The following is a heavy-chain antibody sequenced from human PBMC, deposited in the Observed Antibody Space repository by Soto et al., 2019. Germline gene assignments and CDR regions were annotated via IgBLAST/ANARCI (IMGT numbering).Heavy chain of an antibody. CDR2: IYYSGST. CDR3: ARDRHYSDSSGYPGAFDI. J-gene: IGHJ3*02. D-gene: IGHD3-22*01. V-gene: IGHV4-31*03. CDR1: GGSISSGGYY. Sequence: QVQLQESGPGLVKPSQTLSLTCTVSGGSISSGGYYWSWIRQHPGKGLEWIGYIYYSGSTYYNPSLKSRVTISVDQSKNQFCLKLSSVTAADTAVYYCARDRHYSDSSGYPGAFDIWGQGTMVTVSS.